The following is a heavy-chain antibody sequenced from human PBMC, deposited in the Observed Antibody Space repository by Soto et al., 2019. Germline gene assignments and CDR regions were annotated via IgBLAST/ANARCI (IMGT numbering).Heavy chain of an antibody. Sequence: EVQVVESGGGSVQPGGSLRLACEASGFTVSDNDMNWVRQAPGRGLEWVALIYRYDDDKAYYTDSVKGRFTISRDTSTNTVFLQMNSLRAEDTAIYYCARDRDFFWGSRDSWGQGTLVTVSS. J-gene: IGHJ4*02. CDR1: GFTVSDND. CDR3: ARDRDFFWGSRDS. D-gene: IGHD3-16*01. V-gene: IGHV3-66*01. CDR2: IYRYDDDKA.